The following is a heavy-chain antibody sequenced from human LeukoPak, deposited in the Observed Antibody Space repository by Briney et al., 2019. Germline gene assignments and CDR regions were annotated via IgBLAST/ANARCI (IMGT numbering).Heavy chain of an antibody. V-gene: IGHV3-30*18. J-gene: IGHJ3*02. D-gene: IGHD2-15*01. CDR2: ISYDGSNK. CDR3: AKSCSGAPFDAFDI. CDR1: GFTFSSYG. Sequence: PGGSLRLSCAASGFTFSSYGMHWVRQAPGKGLEWVAVISYDGSNKYYADSVKGRFTISRDNSKNTLYLQMNSLRAEDTAVYYCAKSCSGAPFDAFDIWGQGTMVTVSS.